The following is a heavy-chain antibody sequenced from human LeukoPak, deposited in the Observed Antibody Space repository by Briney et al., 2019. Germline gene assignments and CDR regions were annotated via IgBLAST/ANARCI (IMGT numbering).Heavy chain of an antibody. CDR2: INPNSGGT. CDR1: GYTFTSYG. V-gene: IGHV1-2*02. D-gene: IGHD6-13*01. CDR3: ARVATAAGTRRPFDY. J-gene: IGHJ4*02. Sequence: ASVKVSCKASGYTFTSYGISWVRQAPGQGLEWMGWINPNSGGTNYAQKFQGRVTMTRDTSISTAYMELSRLRSDDTAVYYCARVATAAGTRRPFDYWGQGTLVTVSS.